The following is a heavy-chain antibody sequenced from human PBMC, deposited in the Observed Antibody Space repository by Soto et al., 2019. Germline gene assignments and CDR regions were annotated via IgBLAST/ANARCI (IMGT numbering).Heavy chain of an antibody. CDR1: GFSLRSTEEG. D-gene: IGHD2-21*02. CDR3: AHGSCSGDDCYPNPYFDY. CDR2: IYWDDDK. J-gene: IGHJ4*02. Sequence: QITLKESGPTLVNPTQTLTLTCTFSGFSLRSTEEGVGWFRQPPGKAPEWLALIYWDDDKRYSPSLKTRLTITKDTSNNQVVLTMTNVAPVDTAKYSCAHGSCSGDDCYPNPYFDYWGQGILVTVSS. V-gene: IGHV2-5*02.